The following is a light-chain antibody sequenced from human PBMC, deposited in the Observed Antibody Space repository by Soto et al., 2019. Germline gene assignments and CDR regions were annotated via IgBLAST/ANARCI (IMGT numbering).Light chain of an antibody. Sequence: DIQMTQSPSSLSASVGDRVTMTCQASQDISDHLNWYQYKAGEAPQXLIYDASNLESGVPSRFSGSGSGTDFTITISSLQPQDIETYDGQHFANLPMTFGQGTRLEIK. V-gene: IGKV1-33*01. J-gene: IGKJ5*01. CDR2: DAS. CDR1: QDISDH. CDR3: QHFANLPMT.